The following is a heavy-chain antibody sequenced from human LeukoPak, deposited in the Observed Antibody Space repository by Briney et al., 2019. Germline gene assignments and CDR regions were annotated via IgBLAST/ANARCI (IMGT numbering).Heavy chain of an antibody. D-gene: IGHD4-17*01. CDR2: IIPIFGAA. J-gene: IGHJ5*02. Sequence: ASVKVSCKASGYAFTGYYIHWVRQAPGQGLEWMGGIIPIFGAANYAQKFQGRVTITADESTSTAYMELSSLRSEDTAVYYCARDRFTVTTLYYWFDPWGQGTLVTVSS. CDR1: GYAFTGYY. CDR3: ARDRFTVTTLYYWFDP. V-gene: IGHV1-69*13.